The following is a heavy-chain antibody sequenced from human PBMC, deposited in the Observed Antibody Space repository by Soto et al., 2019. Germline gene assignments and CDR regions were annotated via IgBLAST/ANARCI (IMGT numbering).Heavy chain of an antibody. CDR1: GGTFSRYA. D-gene: IGHD2-2*01. CDR2: IIPIFGTS. J-gene: IGHJ4*02. Sequence: ASVKVSCKASGGTFSRYAISWVRQAPGQGLEWMGGIIPIFGTSNYSQKFQGRVTITADESTSTAYMELSSLRSEDTAVYYCARDMFRRSSTSCPGDWGQGTLVTVYS. V-gene: IGHV1-69*01. CDR3: ARDMFRRSSTSCPGD.